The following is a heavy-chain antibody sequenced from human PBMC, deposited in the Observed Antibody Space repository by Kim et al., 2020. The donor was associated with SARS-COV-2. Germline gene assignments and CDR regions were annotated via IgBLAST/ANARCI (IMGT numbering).Heavy chain of an antibody. V-gene: IGHV4-39*01. D-gene: IGHD2-21*02. CDR1: GGSISSSSYY. CDR3: ARTPGEVVTAIYGMDV. Sequence: SETLSLTCTVSGGSISSSSYYWGWIRQPPGKGLEWIGSIYYSGSTYYNPSLKSRVTISVDTSKNQFSLKLSSVTAADTAVYYCARTPGEVVTAIYGMDVWGQGTTVTVSS. J-gene: IGHJ6*02. CDR2: IYYSGST.